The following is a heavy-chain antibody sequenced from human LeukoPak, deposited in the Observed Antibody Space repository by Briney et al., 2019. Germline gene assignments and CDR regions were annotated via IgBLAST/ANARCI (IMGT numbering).Heavy chain of an antibody. CDR2: ISGDGGST. J-gene: IGHJ4*02. CDR3: AKEDTTDFWSGYYFDY. Sequence: PGGSLRLSCAASGFTFSTSWMHWVRQAPGKGLEWVSLISGDGGSTYYADSVKGRFTISRDNSKNSLYLQMNSLRTEDTALYYCAKEDTTDFWSGYYFDYWGQGTLVTVSS. D-gene: IGHD3-3*01. CDR1: GFTFSTSW. V-gene: IGHV3-43*02.